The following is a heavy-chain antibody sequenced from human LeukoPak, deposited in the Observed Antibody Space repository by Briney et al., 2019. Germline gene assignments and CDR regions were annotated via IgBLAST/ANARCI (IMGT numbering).Heavy chain of an antibody. V-gene: IGHV3-23*01. CDR3: AELGITMIGGV. Sequence: GGTRRLSCAASGFTFGGFGMSWVGQAPGRGLEWVSAISGGGGSTYYADSVKGRFTISRDNAKNSLYLQMTSLRAEDTAVYYCAELGITMIGGVWGKGTTVTISS. CDR1: GFTFGGFG. D-gene: IGHD3-10*02. J-gene: IGHJ6*04. CDR2: ISGGGGST.